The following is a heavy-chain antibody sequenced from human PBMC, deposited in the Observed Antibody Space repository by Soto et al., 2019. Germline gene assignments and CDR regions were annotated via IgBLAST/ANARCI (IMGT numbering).Heavy chain of an antibody. V-gene: IGHV1-69*02. CDR1: GGTFSRYS. CDR2: IIPVLGVT. D-gene: IGHD6-13*01. J-gene: IGHJ5*02. CDR3: ATTTAGTNNWFDP. Sequence: QVQLVQSGTEVKKPGSSVKVSCKASGGTFSRYSINWVRQAPGQGLEWMGRIIPVLGVTDYAQKFQGRVTLTADKYTSTAYLELSSLTPEDTAVYYCATTTAGTNNWFDPWGQGTLVTVSS.